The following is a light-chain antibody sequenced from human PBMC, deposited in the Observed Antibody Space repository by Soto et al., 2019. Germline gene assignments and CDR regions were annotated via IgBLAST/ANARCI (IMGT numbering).Light chain of an antibody. Sequence: IVLTQSPVTLSSSPGERAVLSCRASQSVSTSLAWYQQKPGQAPRLFIYDASKRAPGIPARFSGSGSGTVFTLTISSLEHEDFAVYYCQVRDVWPSFGQGTKVEI. CDR1: QSVSTS. V-gene: IGKV3-11*01. J-gene: IGKJ1*01. CDR2: DAS. CDR3: QVRDVWPS.